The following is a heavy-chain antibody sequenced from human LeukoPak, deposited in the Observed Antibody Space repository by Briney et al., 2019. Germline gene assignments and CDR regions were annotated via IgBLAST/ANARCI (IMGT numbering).Heavy chain of an antibody. CDR2: ISAYNGNT. Sequence: VASVKVSCKASGYTFTSYGISWVRQAPGQWLEWMGWISAYNGNTNYAQKLQGRVTMTTDTSTSTAYMELRSLRSDDTAVYYCARFPSSGYYKSQAFDYWGQGTLVTVSS. CDR1: GYTFTSYG. J-gene: IGHJ4*02. D-gene: IGHD3-3*01. CDR3: ARFPSSGYYKSQAFDY. V-gene: IGHV1-18*01.